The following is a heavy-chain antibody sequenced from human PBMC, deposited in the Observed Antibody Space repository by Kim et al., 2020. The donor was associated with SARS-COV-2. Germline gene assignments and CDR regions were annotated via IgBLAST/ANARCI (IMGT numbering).Heavy chain of an antibody. J-gene: IGHJ5*02. Sequence: SETLSLTCTVSGGSISSYYWSWIRQPPGKGLEWIGYIYYSGSTNYNPSLKSRVTISVDTYKNQFSLKLSSVTAADTAVYYCARGYLIYGVYSGWFDPWGQGTLVTVSS. V-gene: IGHV4-59*01. CDR1: GGSISSYY. CDR3: ARGYLIYGVYSGWFDP. CDR2: IYYSGST. D-gene: IGHD2-8*01.